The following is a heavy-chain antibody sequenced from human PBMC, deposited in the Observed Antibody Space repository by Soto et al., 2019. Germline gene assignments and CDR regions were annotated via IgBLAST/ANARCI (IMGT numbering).Heavy chain of an antibody. Sequence: SVKVSCKASGFTFTSSAVQWVRQARGQRLEWIGWIVVGSGSTNYAQKFQERVTMTRDMSTSTAYMELSRLRSDDTAAYYCARDSEHYDFWSGYYKGGYYYYGMDVWGQGTTVTVSS. CDR2: IVVGSGST. D-gene: IGHD3-3*01. CDR1: GFTFTSSA. CDR3: ARDSEHYDFWSGYYKGGYYYYGMDV. V-gene: IGHV1-58*01. J-gene: IGHJ6*02.